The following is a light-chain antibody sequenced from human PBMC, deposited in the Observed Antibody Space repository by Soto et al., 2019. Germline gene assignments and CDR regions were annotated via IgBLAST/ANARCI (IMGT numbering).Light chain of an antibody. Sequence: IPMTQSPSTLSGSVGDRVTITCRASQTISSWLAWYQQKPGKAPKLLIYKASTLKSGVPSRFSGSGSGTEFTLTISSLQPDDFATYYCQHYNSYSEAFGQATKVELK. CDR2: KAS. J-gene: IGKJ1*01. CDR1: QTISSW. CDR3: QHYNSYSEA. V-gene: IGKV1-5*03.